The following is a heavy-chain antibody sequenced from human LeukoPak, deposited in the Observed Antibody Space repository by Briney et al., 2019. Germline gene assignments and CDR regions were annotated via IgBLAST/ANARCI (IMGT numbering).Heavy chain of an antibody. J-gene: IGHJ6*02. CDR2: ISGSGGST. V-gene: IGHV3-23*01. CDR1: GFTFSSYA. D-gene: IGHD6-6*01. CDR3: AKVVGSSSSGSMDV. Sequence: GGSLRLSCAASGFTFSSYAMSWVRQAPGRGLEWVSAISGSGGSTYYADSVKGRFTISRDNSKNTLYLQMNSLRAEDTAVYYCAKVVGSSSSGSMDVWGQGTTVTVSS.